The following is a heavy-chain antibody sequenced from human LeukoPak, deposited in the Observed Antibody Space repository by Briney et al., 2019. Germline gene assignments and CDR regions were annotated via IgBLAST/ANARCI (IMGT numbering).Heavy chain of an antibody. V-gene: IGHV3-30*03. CDR2: ISYDGSNK. D-gene: IGHD3-22*01. CDR3: ARTYYYDSSGYLMSGAFDI. CDR1: GFTFSSYG. Sequence: GGSLRLSCAASGFTFSSYGMPWVRQAPGKGLEWVVVISYDGSNKYYADSVKGRFTISRDNSKNTLYLQMDSLRAEDTAVYYCARTYYYDSSGYLMSGAFDIWGQGTMVTVSS. J-gene: IGHJ3*02.